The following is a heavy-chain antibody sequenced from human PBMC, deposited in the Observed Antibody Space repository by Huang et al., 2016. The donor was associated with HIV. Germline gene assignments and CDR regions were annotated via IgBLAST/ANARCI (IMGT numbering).Heavy chain of an antibody. J-gene: IGHJ4*02. Sequence: QVQLMESGGGVVQPGRSLRISCAASGFTFSSYGMHWVRQAPGKGLEWVAVISYDAKTKYYADSVKGRFSISRDNSKTTVYLQLNSLRLEDTAVYYCAKGGSAAAVLDFWGQGTLVTVSS. CDR1: GFTFSSYG. D-gene: IGHD6-13*01. CDR2: ISYDAKTK. V-gene: IGHV3-30*18. CDR3: AKGGSAAAVLDF.